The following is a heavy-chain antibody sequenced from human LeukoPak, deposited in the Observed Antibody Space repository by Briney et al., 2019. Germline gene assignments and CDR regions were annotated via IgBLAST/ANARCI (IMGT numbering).Heavy chain of an antibody. V-gene: IGHV1-69*05. CDR3: ARSRFRNLLTYSTSWYQIDY. J-gene: IGHJ4*02. Sequence: GSSVKVSCKASGGTFSSYAISWVRQAPGQGLEWMGGIIPIFGTANYAQKFQGRVTITTDESTSTAYMELSSLRSEDTAVYYCARSRFRNLLTYSTSWYQIDYWGQGTLVTVSS. CDR2: IIPIFGTA. CDR1: GGTFSSYA. D-gene: IGHD2-2*01.